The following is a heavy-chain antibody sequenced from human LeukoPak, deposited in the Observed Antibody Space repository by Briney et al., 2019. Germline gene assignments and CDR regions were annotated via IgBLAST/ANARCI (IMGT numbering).Heavy chain of an antibody. CDR2: ISGSGGST. V-gene: IGHV3-23*01. CDR3: AKIAAALLNYCYGMDV. CDR1: GFTFSSYA. Sequence: GGSLRLSCAASGFTFSSYAMSWVRQAPGKGLEWVSAISGSGGSTYYADSVKGRFTISRDNSKNTLYLQMNSLRAEDTAVYYCAKIAAALLNYCYGMDVWGQGTTVTVSS. J-gene: IGHJ6*02. D-gene: IGHD6-13*01.